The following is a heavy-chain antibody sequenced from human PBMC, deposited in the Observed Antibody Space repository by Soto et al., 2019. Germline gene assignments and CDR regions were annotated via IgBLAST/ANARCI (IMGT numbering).Heavy chain of an antibody. CDR2: IYYSGST. J-gene: IGHJ4*01. Sequence: SETLSLTCAVSGGSSSSFYWSWIRQPPGKGLEWIGYIYYSGSTNYNPSLKSRVTISLDTSKNQFSLKLTSVTAADTAVYYCTRGSHFYYFDYWGHGTLVTVSS. V-gene: IGHV4-59*01. CDR1: GGSSSSFY. CDR3: TRGSHFYYFDY. D-gene: IGHD3-10*01.